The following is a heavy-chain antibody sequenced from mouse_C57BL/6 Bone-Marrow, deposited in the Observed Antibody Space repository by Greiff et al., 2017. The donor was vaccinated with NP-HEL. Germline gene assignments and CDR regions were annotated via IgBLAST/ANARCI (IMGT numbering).Heavy chain of an antibody. Sequence: EVKLMESGGGLVKPGGSLKLSCAASGFTFSSYAMSWVRQTPEKRLEWVATISDGGSYTYYPDNVKGRFTISRDNAKNNLYLQMSHLKSEDTAMYYCAREGSEFIRGDYWGQGTSVTVSS. CDR2: ISDGGSYT. CDR1: GFTFSSYA. J-gene: IGHJ4*01. V-gene: IGHV5-4*01. CDR3: AREGSEFIRGDY. D-gene: IGHD1-1*01.